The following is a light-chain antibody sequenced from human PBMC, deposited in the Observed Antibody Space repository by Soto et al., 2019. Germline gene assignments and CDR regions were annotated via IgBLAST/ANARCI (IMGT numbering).Light chain of an antibody. CDR2: GAS. Sequence: EIVLTQSPGTLSLSPGERATLSCRASQSVSSSYLAWYQQKPGQAPRLLIYGASSRATGITDRFSGSGSGTAFTLTISRLEPDDFAVYYGQQYGSSPLFTFGPGTKVDIK. J-gene: IGKJ3*01. CDR1: QSVSSSY. CDR3: QQYGSSPLFT. V-gene: IGKV3-20*01.